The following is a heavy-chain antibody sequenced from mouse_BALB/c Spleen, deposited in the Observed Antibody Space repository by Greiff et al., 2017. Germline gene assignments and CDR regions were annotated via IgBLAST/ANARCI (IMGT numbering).Heavy chain of an antibody. V-gene: IGHV1-82*01. Sequence: QVQLQQSGPELVKPGASVKISCKASGYAFSSSWMNWVKQRPGQGLEWIGRIYPGDGDTNYNGKFKGKATLTADKSSSTAYMQLSSLTSVDSAVYFCAGDSPGYYGSSFYYFDYWGQGTTLTVSA. CDR2: IYPGDGDT. CDR3: AGDSPGYYGSSFYYFDY. CDR1: GYAFSSSW. D-gene: IGHD1-1*01. J-gene: IGHJ2*01.